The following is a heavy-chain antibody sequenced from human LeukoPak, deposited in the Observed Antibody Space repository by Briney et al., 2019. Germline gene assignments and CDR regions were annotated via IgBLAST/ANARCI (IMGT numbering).Heavy chain of an antibody. CDR1: GGSISNYY. D-gene: IGHD1-26*01. Sequence: SETLSLTCTVSGGSISNYYWSWIRQPPGKGLEWIGYIYYSGSTNYNPSLKSRVTISVDTSKNQFSLKLSSVTAADTAVYYCATTTIRLGYWGQGTLVTVSS. CDR2: IYYSGST. V-gene: IGHV4-59*12. J-gene: IGHJ4*02. CDR3: ATTTIRLGY.